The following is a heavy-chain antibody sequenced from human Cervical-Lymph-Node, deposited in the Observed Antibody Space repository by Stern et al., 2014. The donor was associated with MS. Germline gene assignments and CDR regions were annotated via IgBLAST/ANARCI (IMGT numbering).Heavy chain of an antibody. J-gene: IGHJ4*02. CDR1: GYIFASYG. V-gene: IGHV1-18*01. CDR2: ISTYNGDT. D-gene: IGHD4-11*01. Sequence: VQLVQSGDEVKRPGASVKVSCKASGYIFASYGISWVRQAPGQGLEWLGWISTYNGDTNQGQNLQGRLTMTADASTNTVYMELRGLRSDDTALYYCARDRRTTVIEYWGQGTLVTVSS. CDR3: ARDRRTTVIEY.